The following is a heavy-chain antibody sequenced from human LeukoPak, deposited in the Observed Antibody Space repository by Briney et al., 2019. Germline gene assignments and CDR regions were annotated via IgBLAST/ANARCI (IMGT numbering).Heavy chain of an antibody. D-gene: IGHD1-26*01. CDR2: ISSSSTI. J-gene: IGHJ5*02. V-gene: IGHV3-48*01. CDR3: ARGTYYGFAD. Sequence: GGSLRLSCAASGFTFSSYSMNWVRQAPGKGLEWVSCISSSSTIYYADSVKGRFTISRDNAKNSLYLQMNSLRAEDTAVYYCARGTYYGFADWGQGTLVTVSS. CDR1: GFTFSSYS.